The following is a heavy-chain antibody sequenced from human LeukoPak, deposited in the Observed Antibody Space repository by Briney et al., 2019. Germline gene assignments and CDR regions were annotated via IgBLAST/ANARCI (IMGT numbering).Heavy chain of an antibody. Sequence: SETLSLTCSVSGGSINSSYWSWFRQPAGKGLEWIGRIYTSGSTNYNPSLKSRVTMSLDTSKNHFSLNLRSVTAADTAVYFCATDDYDSAVYSYWGQGTLVTVSS. J-gene: IGHJ4*02. D-gene: IGHD3-22*01. CDR1: GGSINSSY. CDR2: IYTSGST. V-gene: IGHV4-4*07. CDR3: ATDDYDSAVYSY.